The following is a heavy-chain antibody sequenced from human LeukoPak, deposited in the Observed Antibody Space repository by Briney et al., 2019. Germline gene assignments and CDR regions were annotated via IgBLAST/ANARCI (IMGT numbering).Heavy chain of an antibody. V-gene: IGHV1-2*02. D-gene: IGHD3-3*01. J-gene: IGHJ3*02. CDR1: GYTFTGYY. Sequence: ASVKVSCKASGYTFTGYYMHWVRQAPGQGLEWMGWINPNSGGTNYAQKFQGRVAMTRDTSISTAYMELSRLRSDDTAVYYCARSYLRITIFGVVNDAFDIWGQGTMVAVSS. CDR3: ARSYLRITIFGVVNDAFDI. CDR2: INPNSGGT.